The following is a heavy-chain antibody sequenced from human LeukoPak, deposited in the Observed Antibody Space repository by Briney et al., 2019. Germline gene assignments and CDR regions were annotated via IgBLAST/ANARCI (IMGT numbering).Heavy chain of an antibody. CDR2: ISYIGST. J-gene: IGHJ3*02. Sequence: PSETLSLTCAVSAASFSSHYWTWIRQSPGKGLEWIGYISYIGSTNYNPSLKGRVTISIDTSRNQFSLKLRSVTAADTAVYYCARDLVTVTKGFDIWGQGTMVSVSS. V-gene: IGHV4-59*11. CDR1: AASFSSHY. D-gene: IGHD4-17*01. CDR3: ARDLVTVTKGFDI.